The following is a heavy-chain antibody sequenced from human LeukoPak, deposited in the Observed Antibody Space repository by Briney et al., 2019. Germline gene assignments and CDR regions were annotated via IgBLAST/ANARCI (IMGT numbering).Heavy chain of an antibody. CDR3: ARDYMAAAGNNFDY. D-gene: IGHD6-13*01. CDR1: GGSISSYY. CDR2: IYYSGST. Sequence: PSETLSLTCTVSGGSISSYYWSWIRQPPGKGLEWIGYIYYSGSTNYNPSLKSRVTISVDTSKNQFSLKLSSVTAADTAVYYCARDYMAAAGNNFDYWGQGTLVTVSS. V-gene: IGHV4-59*12. J-gene: IGHJ4*02.